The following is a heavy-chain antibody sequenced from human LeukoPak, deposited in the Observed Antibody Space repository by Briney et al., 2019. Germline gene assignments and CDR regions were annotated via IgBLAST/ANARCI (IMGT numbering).Heavy chain of an antibody. J-gene: IGHJ4*02. Sequence: SETLSLTCTVSGGSISSYYWSWIRQPPGKGLEWIGDIYYSGRTNYKPSLKSRVTILVDTSKNQFSLRLSSVTAEDTAVYYCGRVLTEYSSSRCLDFWGQGALVTVSS. CDR2: IYYSGRT. CDR3: GRVLTEYSSSRCLDF. CDR1: GGSISSYY. D-gene: IGHD6-13*01. V-gene: IGHV4-59*01.